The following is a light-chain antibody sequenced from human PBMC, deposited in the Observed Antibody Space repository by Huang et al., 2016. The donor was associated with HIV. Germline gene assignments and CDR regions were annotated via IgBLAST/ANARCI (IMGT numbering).Light chain of an antibody. CDR2: GAS. J-gene: IGKJ2*01. CDR3: QQYNNWLGT. CDR1: QSGSSN. Sequence: EIVMTQSPANLSVSPGERATLSSRASQSGSSNLAWYQQKPGQAPRLLIYGASTRATGIPARFSSGGSGTEFTLTISSLQSEDFAVYYCQQYNNWLGTFGQGTKLEIK. V-gene: IGKV3-15*01.